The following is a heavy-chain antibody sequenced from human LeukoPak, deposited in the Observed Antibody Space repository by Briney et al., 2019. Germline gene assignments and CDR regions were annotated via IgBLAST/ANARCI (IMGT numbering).Heavy chain of an antibody. V-gene: IGHV4-59*01. CDR1: GGSISSYY. CDR2: IYYSGST. D-gene: IGHD3-3*01. J-gene: IGHJ4*02. Sequence: PSETLSLTCTVSGGSISSYYWSWIRQPPGKGLEWIGYIYYSGSTNYNPSLKSRVTISVDTSKNRFSLKLSSVTAADTAVYYCARATGFDDFWSGYYVIDYWGQGTLVTVSS. CDR3: ARATGFDDFWSGYYVIDY.